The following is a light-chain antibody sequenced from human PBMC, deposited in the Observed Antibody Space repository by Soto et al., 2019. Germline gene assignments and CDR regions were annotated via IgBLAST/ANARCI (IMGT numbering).Light chain of an antibody. CDR2: DAS. Sequence: EIVLTQSPAILSLSPGERATLSCRASQSISGYLAWYQQKPGQAPRLLIYDASNRATGIPARFSGSGSETDFTLTISSLEPEDFAVYYCQQRSNWPHSITFGQGTRLEIK. CDR1: QSISGY. J-gene: IGKJ5*01. V-gene: IGKV3-11*01. CDR3: QQRSNWPHSIT.